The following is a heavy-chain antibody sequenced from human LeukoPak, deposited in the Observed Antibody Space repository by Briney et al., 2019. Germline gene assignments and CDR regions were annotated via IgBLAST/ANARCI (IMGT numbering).Heavy chain of an antibody. Sequence: SETLSLTCTVSGASISSGDYYWNWIRQPAGKGLEWIGYIYYTGSTNYNPSFKSRLTISVDTSKNQFSLKLGSMTAADTAVYYCSRGGAPAANYWYFDLWGRGTLVTVSS. D-gene: IGHD2-2*01. CDR1: GASISSGDYY. CDR3: SRGGAPAANYWYFDL. J-gene: IGHJ2*01. V-gene: IGHV4-61*10. CDR2: IYYTGST.